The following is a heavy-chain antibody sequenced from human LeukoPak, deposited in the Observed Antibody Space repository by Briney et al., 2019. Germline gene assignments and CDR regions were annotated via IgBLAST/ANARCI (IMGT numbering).Heavy chain of an antibody. CDR3: ARDPILTGYYWPYYFDY. J-gene: IGHJ4*02. CDR2: INPNSGDT. D-gene: IGHD3-9*01. Sequence: ASVKVSCKASVYTYTGYYIHWVRRAPGQGLEWMGWINPNSGDTNYAQKFQGRVTMTRDTSITTAYMELSRLRSDDTALYYCARDPILTGYYWPYYFDYWGQGTLVTVSS. V-gene: IGHV1-2*02. CDR1: VYTYTGYY.